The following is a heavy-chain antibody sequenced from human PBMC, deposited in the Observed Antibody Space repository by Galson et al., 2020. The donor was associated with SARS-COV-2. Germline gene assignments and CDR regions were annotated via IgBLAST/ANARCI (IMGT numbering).Heavy chain of an antibody. Sequence: GGSLRLSCAASDFAFGTYAMSWVRQAPGKGLEWVSAIGPGGGTTHYADSVKGRFTISRDNSKNTLYLQMNSLRAEDTAVYYCAKDRGYYSGIDAFDIWGPGTMVTVSS. J-gene: IGHJ3*02. CDR3: AKDRGYYSGIDAFDI. CDR1: DFAFGTYA. V-gene: IGHV3-23*01. D-gene: IGHD3-22*01. CDR2: IGPGGGTT.